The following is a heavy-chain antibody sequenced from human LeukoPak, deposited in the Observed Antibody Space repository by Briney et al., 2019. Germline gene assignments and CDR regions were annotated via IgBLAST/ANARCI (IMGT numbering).Heavy chain of an antibody. Sequence: GGSLRLSCAASEFIVSSNYMSWVRQAPGKGLEWVSVIYSGDITYYADSVKGRLTISRDNSKNTLYLQMNSLRVEDTAVYYCARGLYGMDVWGQGTTVTVSS. CDR1: EFIVSSNY. CDR2: IYSGDIT. J-gene: IGHJ6*02. V-gene: IGHV3-53*01. CDR3: ARGLYGMDV.